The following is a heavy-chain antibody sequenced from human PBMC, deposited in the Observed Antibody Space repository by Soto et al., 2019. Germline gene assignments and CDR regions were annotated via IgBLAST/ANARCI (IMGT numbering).Heavy chain of an antibody. J-gene: IGHJ6*02. V-gene: IGHV3-53*01. CDR2: IWSAGLI. CDR3: AREAPMDV. Sequence: WRSLRLSCASSGFTVSSKYMSWVRQAPGKGLEWVSVIWSAGLIYYADSVRGRFTISRDISKNILYLEMTSLRADDTAVYYCAREAPMDVWGQGTTVTVS. CDR1: GFTVSSKY.